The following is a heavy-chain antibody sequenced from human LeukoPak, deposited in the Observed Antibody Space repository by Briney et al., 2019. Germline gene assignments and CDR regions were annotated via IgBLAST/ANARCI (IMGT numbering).Heavy chain of an antibody. CDR1: GGSISSGSYY. CDR2: IYTSGST. CDR3: AKGYFDY. V-gene: IGHV4-61*02. J-gene: IGHJ4*02. Sequence: SQTLSLTCTVSGGSISSGSYYWSWIRQPAGRGLEWIGRIYTSGSTNYNPSLKSRVTISVDTSKNQFSLKLSSVTAADTAVYYCAKGYFDYWGQGTLVTVSS.